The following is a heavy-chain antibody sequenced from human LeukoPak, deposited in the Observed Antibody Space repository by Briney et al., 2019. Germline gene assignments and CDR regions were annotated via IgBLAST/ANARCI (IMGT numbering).Heavy chain of an antibody. V-gene: IGHV3-53*01. CDR2: LYSDGNT. Sequence: PGPSLRLSCAPSGFTVITNYMTWARQAPGKGLECVSVLYSDGNTKYADSVQGRFTISSDYSKNTLYLEMNSPSPDDTAVYYCARGVEPLAANTLAYWGQGTLVTVSS. J-gene: IGHJ4*02. D-gene: IGHD1-14*01. CDR3: ARGVEPLAANTLAY. CDR1: GFTVITNY.